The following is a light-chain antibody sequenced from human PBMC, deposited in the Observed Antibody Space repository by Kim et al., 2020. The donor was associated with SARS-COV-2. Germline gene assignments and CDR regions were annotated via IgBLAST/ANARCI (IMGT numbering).Light chain of an antibody. CDR2: FDS. V-gene: IGLV3-21*04. Sequence: VAPGKPASFRCRGNNIVNKSVPWYQQKPGQAPVLVIYFDSDRPSGIPERFSGSSSGNTATLSISRVEAGDEADYYCQVWDASSAVVFGGGTQLTVL. CDR3: QVWDASSAVV. CDR1: NIVNKS. J-gene: IGLJ2*01.